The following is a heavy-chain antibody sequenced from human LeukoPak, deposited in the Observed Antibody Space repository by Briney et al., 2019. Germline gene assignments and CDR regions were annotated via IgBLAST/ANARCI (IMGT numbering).Heavy chain of an antibody. J-gene: IGHJ3*02. CDR2: INSNEGSR. D-gene: IGHD4-23*01. CDR1: GFTFSDFW. Sequence: PGGSLRLSCTASGFTFSDFWMHWVRQAPGKGPVWVSRINSNEGSRGYADSARGRFTISRDNAKNTLYLQMNSLRAEDTAVYYCARDDGGNPNDAFDIWGQGTMVTVSS. CDR3: ARDDGGNPNDAFDI. V-gene: IGHV3-74*01.